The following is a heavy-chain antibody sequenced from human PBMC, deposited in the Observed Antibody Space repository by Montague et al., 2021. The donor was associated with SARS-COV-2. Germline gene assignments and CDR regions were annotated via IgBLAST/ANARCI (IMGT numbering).Heavy chain of an antibody. Sequence: SETLSLTCAVYGGSLSGYYWSWIRQPPGEGLEWIAEISYSGSTSYNPSLKSRVTISVDTSKNQFSLKLSSATAADTAVYFCARVSYRLPYVPRYYDIDVWGRGTTVTVSS. J-gene: IGHJ6*02. CDR3: ARVSYRLPYVPRYYDIDV. CDR2: ISYSGST. CDR1: GGSLSGYY. D-gene: IGHD2-2*02. V-gene: IGHV4-34*01.